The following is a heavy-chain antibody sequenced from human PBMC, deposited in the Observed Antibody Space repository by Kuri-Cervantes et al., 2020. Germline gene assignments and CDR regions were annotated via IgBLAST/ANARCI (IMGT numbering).Heavy chain of an antibody. CDR2: ISSSSSYI. D-gene: IGHD6-13*01. Sequence: GGSLRLSCAASGFTFSSYSMNWVRQAPGKGLEWVSSISSSSSYIYYADSVKGRFTLSRDNSKNTLYLQMNRLRVEDTAVYYCARNRGNSAAAAPGGYWGQGTLVTVSS. J-gene: IGHJ4*02. V-gene: IGHV3-21*01. CDR3: ARNRGNSAAAAPGGY. CDR1: GFTFSSYS.